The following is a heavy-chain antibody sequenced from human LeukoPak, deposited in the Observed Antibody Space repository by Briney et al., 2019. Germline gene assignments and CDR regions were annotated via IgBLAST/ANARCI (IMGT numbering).Heavy chain of an antibody. CDR3: AKGEGTIVLMVFLY. CDR1: GFTFSSYV. CDR2: ISAGGGST. V-gene: IGHV3-23*01. Sequence: GGSLRLSCAASGFTFSSYVMSWVRQAPGKGLEWVSTISAGGGSTYYADSVKGRFTISRDNSKNTLYLQINSLRAEDTAVYYCAKGEGTIVLMVFLYWGQGTLVTVSS. J-gene: IGHJ4*02. D-gene: IGHD2-8*01.